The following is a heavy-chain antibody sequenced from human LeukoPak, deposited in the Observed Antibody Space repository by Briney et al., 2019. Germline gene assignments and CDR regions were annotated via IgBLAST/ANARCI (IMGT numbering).Heavy chain of an antibody. V-gene: IGHV1-2*02. Sequence: ASVKVSCKASGYTFTGYYMHWVRQAPGQGLEWMEWINPNSGGTNYAQKFQGRVTMTRDTSISTAYMELSRLRSDDTAVYYCARASNYYGSGSFNNYFDYWGQGTLVTVSS. CDR1: GYTFTGYY. D-gene: IGHD3-10*01. CDR3: ARASNYYGSGSFNNYFDY. CDR2: INPNSGGT. J-gene: IGHJ4*02.